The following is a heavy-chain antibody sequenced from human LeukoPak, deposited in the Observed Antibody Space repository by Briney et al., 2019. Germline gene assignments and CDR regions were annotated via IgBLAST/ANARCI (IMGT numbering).Heavy chain of an antibody. D-gene: IGHD5-24*01. Sequence: SVKVSCKASGGTFSSYAISWVRQAPGQGLEWMGGIIPIFGTANYAQKFQGRVTITADESPSTAYMELSSLRSADTAVYYCATVGDGYNFDYWGQGTLVTVSS. V-gene: IGHV1-69*01. CDR2: IIPIFGTA. CDR3: ATVGDGYNFDY. CDR1: GGTFSSYA. J-gene: IGHJ4*02.